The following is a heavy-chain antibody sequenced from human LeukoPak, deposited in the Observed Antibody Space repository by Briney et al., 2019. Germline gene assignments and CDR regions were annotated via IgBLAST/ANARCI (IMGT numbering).Heavy chain of an antibody. V-gene: IGHV4-4*07. Sequence: SETLSLTCTVSGGSISGYYWTWIRQPAGKGLEWIGRIYSSGSTNYNPSLKSRVTMSLDTSKNQFSLKLSSVTAADTAVYYCARDPPIGYSYAQYWGQGTLVTVSS. CDR1: GGSISGYY. J-gene: IGHJ4*02. CDR3: ARDPPIGYSYAQY. D-gene: IGHD5-18*01. CDR2: IYSSGST.